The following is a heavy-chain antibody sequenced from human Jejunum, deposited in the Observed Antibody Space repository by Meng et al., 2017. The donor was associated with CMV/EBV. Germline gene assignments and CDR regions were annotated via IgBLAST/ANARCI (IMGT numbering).Heavy chain of an antibody. V-gene: IGHV1-69*04. CDR3: AGGLGGTIDY. CDR2: IIPVFDKT. Sequence: SSTPSGTPFSHSATSWVRQAPGQGLAWMGTIIPVFDKTNYAQKFQGRVTITADRSTNTAYMELSSLRSDDTAIYYCAGGLGGTIDYWGQGTLVTVSS. CDR1: GTPFSHSA. D-gene: IGHD1-26*01. J-gene: IGHJ4*02.